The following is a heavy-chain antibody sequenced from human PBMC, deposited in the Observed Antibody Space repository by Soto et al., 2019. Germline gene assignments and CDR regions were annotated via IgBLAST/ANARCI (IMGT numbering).Heavy chain of an antibody. Sequence: SGPTLVNPTQTLTLTCTFSGFSLSTSGMCVSWIRQPPGKALEWLALIDWDDDKYYSTSLKTRLTISKDTSKNQVVLTMTNMDPVDTATYYCARIRVGPRAAAGPYYYYYGMDVWGQGTTVTVSS. J-gene: IGHJ6*02. V-gene: IGHV2-70*01. CDR2: IDWDDDK. D-gene: IGHD6-13*01. CDR1: GFSLSTSGMC. CDR3: ARIRVGPRAAAGPYYYYYGMDV.